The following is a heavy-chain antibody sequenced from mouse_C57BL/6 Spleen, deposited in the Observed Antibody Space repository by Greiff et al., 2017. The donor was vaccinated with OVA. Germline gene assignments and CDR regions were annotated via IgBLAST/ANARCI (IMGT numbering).Heavy chain of an antibody. V-gene: IGHV5-6*01. D-gene: IGHD2-2*01. CDR3: ARLYYGYDEFDY. Sequence: EVQGVESGGDLVKPGGSLKLSCAASGFTFSSYGMSWVRQTPDKRLEWVATISSGGSYTYYPDSVKGRFTISRDNAKNTLYLQMSSLKSEDTAMYYCARLYYGYDEFDYWGQGTTLTVSS. CDR1: GFTFSSYG. CDR2: ISSGGSYT. J-gene: IGHJ2*01.